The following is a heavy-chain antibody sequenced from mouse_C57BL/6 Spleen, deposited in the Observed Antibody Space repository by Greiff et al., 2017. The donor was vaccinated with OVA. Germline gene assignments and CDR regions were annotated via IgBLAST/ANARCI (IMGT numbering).Heavy chain of an antibody. J-gene: IGHJ3*01. Sequence: QVQLQQPGAELVRPGSSVKLSCKASGYTFTSYWMHWVKQRPIQGLEWIGNIDPSDSETHYNQKFKDKATLTVDKSSRTAYIQLSSLTSEDSAVYYCAREVVTSPFAYWGQGTLVTVSA. CDR1: GYTFTSYW. CDR3: AREVVTSPFAY. V-gene: IGHV1-52*01. CDR2: IDPSDSET. D-gene: IGHD2-2*01.